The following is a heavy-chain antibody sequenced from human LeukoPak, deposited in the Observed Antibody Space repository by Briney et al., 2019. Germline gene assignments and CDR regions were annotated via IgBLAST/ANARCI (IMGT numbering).Heavy chain of an antibody. Sequence: PGGSLRLSCAASGFTFSSYGMHWVRQAPGKGLEWVSGISGSGGSTYYADSVKGRFTISRDNSRNTLYLQMNSLRAEDTAVYYCAKVPAYSSVWSFDYWGQGTLVTVSS. V-gene: IGHV3-23*01. CDR2: ISGSGGST. J-gene: IGHJ4*02. CDR1: GFTFSSYG. D-gene: IGHD6-19*01. CDR3: AKVPAYSSVWSFDY.